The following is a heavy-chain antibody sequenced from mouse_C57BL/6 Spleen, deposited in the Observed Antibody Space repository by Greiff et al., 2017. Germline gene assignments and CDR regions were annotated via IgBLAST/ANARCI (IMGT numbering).Heavy chain of an antibody. CDR3: ALTAQATGWFAY. V-gene: IGHV14-2*01. D-gene: IGHD3-2*02. CDR1: GFNIKDYY. J-gene: IGHJ3*01. Sequence: EVKLQESGAELVKPGASVKLSCTASGFNIKDYYMNWVKQRTEQGLEWIGRIDPEDGDTKYAPQLQGKATITADTSSNTAYLQLISLTSDDTAVYYCALTAQATGWFAYWGQGTLVTVSA. CDR2: IDPEDGDT.